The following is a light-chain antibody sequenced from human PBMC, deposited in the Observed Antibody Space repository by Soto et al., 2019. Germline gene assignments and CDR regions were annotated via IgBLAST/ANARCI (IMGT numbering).Light chain of an antibody. Sequence: VMTQAPATLSVSPGERATLSCRASQTINNNVAWYQLKDGQVPRLVIYGASTRATDIPARFSGSGSGTEFTLTISSLQPDDFATYYCQQYNSYPQTFGQGTKVDIK. CDR3: QQYNSYPQT. CDR2: GAS. CDR1: QTINNN. J-gene: IGKJ1*01. V-gene: IGKV3-15*01.